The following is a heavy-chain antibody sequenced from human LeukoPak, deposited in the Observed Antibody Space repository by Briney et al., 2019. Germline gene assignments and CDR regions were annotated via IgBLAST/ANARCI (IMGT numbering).Heavy chain of an antibody. V-gene: IGHV7-4-1*02. CDR3: ARWPSFGVLDD. CDR2: INTNTGNP. CDR1: GYTFTSQA. D-gene: IGHD3-3*01. J-gene: IGHJ4*02. Sequence: ASVKVSCKASGYTFTSQAMNWVRQAPGQGLEWMGWINTNTGNPTYAQGFTGRFVFSLDTSVNTAYLQISSLKAEDSAVYYCARWPSFGVLDDWGRGTLVTVSS.